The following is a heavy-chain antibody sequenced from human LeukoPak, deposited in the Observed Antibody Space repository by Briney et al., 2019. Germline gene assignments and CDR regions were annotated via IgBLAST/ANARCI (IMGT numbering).Heavy chain of an antibody. CDR2: INHSGST. CDR1: GGSISSSSYY. V-gene: IGHV4-39*07. Sequence: SETLSLTCTVPGGSISSSSYYWSWIRQPPGKGLEWIGEINHSGSTNYNPSLKSRVTISVDTSKNQFSLKLSSVTAADTAVYYCARGRSRIDYWGQGTLVTVSS. CDR3: ARGRSRIDY. J-gene: IGHJ4*02.